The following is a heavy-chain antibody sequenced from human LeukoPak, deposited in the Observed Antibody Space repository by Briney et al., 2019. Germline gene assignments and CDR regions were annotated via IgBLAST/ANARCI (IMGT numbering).Heavy chain of an antibody. CDR1: GITFSSYA. V-gene: IGHV3-23*01. J-gene: IGHJ4*02. CDR2: ISERGGST. CDR3: AKRGVVIRGILVIGYHQEAYHYDF. Sequence: PGGSLRLSCAASGITFSSYAMGWVRQAPGKGLEWVSYISERGGSTTYADSVKGRFTISKDTSLNTLYLQMNNLRVEDTAVYFCAKRGVVIRGILVIGYHQEAYHYDFWGQGVLVTVSS. D-gene: IGHD3-10*01.